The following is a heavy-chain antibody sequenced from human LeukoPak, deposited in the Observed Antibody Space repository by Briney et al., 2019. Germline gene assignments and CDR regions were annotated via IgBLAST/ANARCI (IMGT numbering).Heavy chain of an antibody. CDR2: IYSGGST. J-gene: IGHJ4*02. V-gene: IGHV3-66*01. D-gene: IGHD3-10*01. Sequence: PGGSLRLSCAASGFTVSSNYMSWVRQAPGKGLEWVSVIYSGGSTYYADSVKGRFTISRDNSKNTLYLQMNSLRAEDTAVYYCARDLYYYGSGSHSIPSYWGQGTLVTVSS. CDR3: ARDLYYYGSGSHSIPSY. CDR1: GFTVSSNY.